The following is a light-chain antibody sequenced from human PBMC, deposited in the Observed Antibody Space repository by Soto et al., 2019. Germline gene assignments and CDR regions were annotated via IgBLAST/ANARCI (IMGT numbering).Light chain of an antibody. CDR2: LNSDGSH. CDR1: SGHSSYA. J-gene: IGLJ1*01. Sequence: QAVVTQSPSASASLGASVKLTCTLSSGHSSYAIAWHQQQPEKGPRYLMKLNSDGSHSKGDGIPDRFSGSSSGAERYLTISSLQSEDEADYYCQIWGTGIRVFGTGTKVTVL. V-gene: IGLV4-69*01. CDR3: QIWGTGIRV.